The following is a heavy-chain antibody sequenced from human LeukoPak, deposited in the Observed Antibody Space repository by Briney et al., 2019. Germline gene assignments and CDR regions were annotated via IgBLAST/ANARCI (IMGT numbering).Heavy chain of an antibody. CDR1: GVSFNEYY. CDR2: INHIGYA. V-gene: IGHV4-34*01. J-gene: IGHJ4*02. Sequence: SEALSLTCAVSGVSFNEYYWSWVRQTPGKGLEWIGEINHIGYANDSPSLKSRVPLSIDTYRKEFSLNVTSVQVADTGIYYCTRMTTGHDYWGQGTLVTVSS. D-gene: IGHD4-17*01. CDR3: TRMTTGHDY.